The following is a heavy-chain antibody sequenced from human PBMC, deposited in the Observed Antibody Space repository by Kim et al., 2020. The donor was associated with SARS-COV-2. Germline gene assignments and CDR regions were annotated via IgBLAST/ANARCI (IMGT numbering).Heavy chain of an antibody. CDR3: ARAFEDWNYGNDWLDP. Sequence: GGSLRLSCAASGFTFSRYAMHWVRQAPGKGLEWVALISSDGSKKYYADSVKGRFTISRDNSKNTLYVQMNSLRAEDTALYYCARAFEDWNYGNDWLDPWGQGTLVTVSS. J-gene: IGHJ5*02. D-gene: IGHD1-7*01. CDR1: GFTFSRYA. V-gene: IGHV3-30-3*01. CDR2: ISSDGSKK.